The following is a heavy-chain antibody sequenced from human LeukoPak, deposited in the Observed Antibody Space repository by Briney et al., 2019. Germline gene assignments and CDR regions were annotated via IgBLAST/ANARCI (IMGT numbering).Heavy chain of an antibody. D-gene: IGHD2-8*01. J-gene: IGHJ6*04. CDR1: GFTFSNYW. V-gene: IGHV3-74*01. Sequence: GGSLRLSCAASGFTFSNYWMHWVRQAPGKGLEYFSRINSDGSSTNYADSVKGRFTISRDNAKNTLYLHMNSLRAEDTAVYYCARAVLMVYAPLDVRGKGTTVTVSS. CDR3: ARAVLMVYAPLDV. CDR2: INSDGSST.